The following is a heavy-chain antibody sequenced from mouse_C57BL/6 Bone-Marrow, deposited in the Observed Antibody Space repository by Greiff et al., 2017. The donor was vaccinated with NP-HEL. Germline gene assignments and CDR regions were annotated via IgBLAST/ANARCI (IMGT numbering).Heavy chain of an antibody. D-gene: IGHD1-1*01. CDR1: GFTFSDYG. CDR3: ATVVATKDGYFDV. CDR2: ISSGSSTI. Sequence: EVKLVESGGGLVKPGGSLKLSCAASGFTFSDYGMHWVRQAPEQGLEWVAYISSGSSTIYYADTVKGRFTMSRDNAKNTLFLQMTRRRSEDTAMYYCATVVATKDGYFDVWGTGTTVTVSS. J-gene: IGHJ1*03. V-gene: IGHV5-17*01.